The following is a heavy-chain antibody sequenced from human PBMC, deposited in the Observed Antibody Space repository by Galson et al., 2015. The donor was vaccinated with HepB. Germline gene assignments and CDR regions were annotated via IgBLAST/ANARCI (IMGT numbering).Heavy chain of an antibody. D-gene: IGHD1-1*01. CDR2: INAGNGNT. CDR3: ARGVYNSYYFDY. Sequence: SVKVSCKASGYTFTSHAMHWVRQAPGQRLEWMGWINAGNGNTKYSQKFQGRVTITRDTSASTAYMELNSLRSEGTAVYYCARGVYNSYYFDYWGQGTLVTVSS. J-gene: IGHJ4*02. V-gene: IGHV1-3*01. CDR1: GYTFTSHA.